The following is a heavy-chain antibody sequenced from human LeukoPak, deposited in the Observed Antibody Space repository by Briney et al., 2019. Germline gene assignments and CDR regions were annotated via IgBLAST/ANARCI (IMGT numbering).Heavy chain of an antibody. Sequence: PGGSLRLSCAASGFTFSDYYMSWIRQAPGKGLEWVSYISSSGSTIYYADSVKGRFTISRDNAKNSLYLQMDSLRAEDTAVYYCARDRYYYDSSGYYSFEYWGQRTLVTVSS. CDR2: ISSSGSTI. V-gene: IGHV3-11*01. D-gene: IGHD3-22*01. CDR3: ARDRYYYDSSGYYSFEY. CDR1: GFTFSDYY. J-gene: IGHJ4*02.